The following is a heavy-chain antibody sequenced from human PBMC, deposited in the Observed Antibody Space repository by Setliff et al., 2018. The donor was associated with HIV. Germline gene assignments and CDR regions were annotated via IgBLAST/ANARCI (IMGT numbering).Heavy chain of an antibody. CDR1: GYTLTELS. D-gene: IGHD6-13*01. CDR3: ATDPGYSSTWYSESFQH. Sequence: ASVKVSCKISGYTLTELSIHWARQAPGKGLEWMANFDPEDGETFYAQKFQGRLTMTEDTSTDTAYMELSSLRSDDTAMYYCATDPGYSSTWYSESFQHWGQGTEVTVSS. CDR2: FDPEDGET. J-gene: IGHJ1*01. V-gene: IGHV1-24*01.